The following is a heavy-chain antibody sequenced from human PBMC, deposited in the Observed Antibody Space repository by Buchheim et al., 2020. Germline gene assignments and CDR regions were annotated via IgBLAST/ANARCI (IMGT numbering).Heavy chain of an antibody. Sequence: VQLVESGGGLVQPGGSLRLSCAASGFTFSSYWMHWVRQAPGKGLEWVALIWYDGSNKYYADSVKGRFTISRDNSKNTLYLQMNSLRAEDTAVYYCAKDPRSGWSFFDYWGQGTL. CDR3: AKDPRSGWSFFDY. CDR1: GFTFSSYW. CDR2: IWYDGSNK. V-gene: IGHV3-33*06. D-gene: IGHD6-19*01. J-gene: IGHJ4*02.